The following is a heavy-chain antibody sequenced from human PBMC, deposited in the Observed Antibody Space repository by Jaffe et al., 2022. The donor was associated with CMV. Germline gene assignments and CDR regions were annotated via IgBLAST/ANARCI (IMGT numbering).Heavy chain of an antibody. Sequence: EVQLVESGGGLVQPGRSLRLSCAASGFTFDDYAMHWVRQAPGKGLEWVSGISWNSGSIGYADSVKGRFTISRDNAKNSLYLQMNSLRAEDTALYYCAKSEDYDSSGRDAFDIWGQGTMVTVSS. CDR2: ISWNSGSI. J-gene: IGHJ3*02. V-gene: IGHV3-9*01. CDR3: AKSEDYDSSGRDAFDI. D-gene: IGHD3-22*01. CDR1: GFTFDDYA.